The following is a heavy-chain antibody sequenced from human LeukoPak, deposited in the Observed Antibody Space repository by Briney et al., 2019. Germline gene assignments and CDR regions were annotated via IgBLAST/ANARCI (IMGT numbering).Heavy chain of an antibody. CDR1: GGSFSGYY. D-gene: IGHD6-19*01. V-gene: IGHV4-34*01. CDR3: ARGIGQWLAVFYYFDY. CDR2: INHSGST. Sequence: SETLSLTCAVYGGSFSGYYWSWIRQPPGKGLEWIGEINHSGSTNYNPSLKSRVTISVDTSKNQFSLKLSSVTAADTAVYYCARGIGQWLAVFYYFDYWGQRTLVTVSS. J-gene: IGHJ4*02.